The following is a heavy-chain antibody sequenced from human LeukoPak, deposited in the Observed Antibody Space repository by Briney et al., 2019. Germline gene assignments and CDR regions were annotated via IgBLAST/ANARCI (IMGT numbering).Heavy chain of an antibody. D-gene: IGHD2-2*01. V-gene: IGHV4-34*01. J-gene: IGHJ6*02. CDR3: ARDLPIVVVPANYYGMDV. CDR2: INHSGST. Sequence: LRLSCAASGFTFSSYGMHWVRQPPGKGLEWIGEINHSGSTNYNPSLKSRVTISVDTSKNQFSLKLSSVTAADTAVYYCARDLPIVVVPANYYGMDVWGQGTTVTVSS. CDR1: GFTFSSYG.